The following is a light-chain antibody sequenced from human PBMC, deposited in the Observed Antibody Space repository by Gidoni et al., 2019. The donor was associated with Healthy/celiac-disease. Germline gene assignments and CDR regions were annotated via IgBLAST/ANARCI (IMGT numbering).Light chain of an antibody. Sequence: QSALTQPATVSGSPGQSITISCTGTSSDVGGYNYVSCYQQHPGKAPKLMIYDVSNRPSGVSNRFSGSKSGNTASLTISGLQAEDEADYYCSSYTSSSTSGVFGTGTKVTVL. CDR2: DVS. J-gene: IGLJ1*01. CDR1: SSDVGGYNY. CDR3: SSYTSSSTSGV. V-gene: IGLV2-14*01.